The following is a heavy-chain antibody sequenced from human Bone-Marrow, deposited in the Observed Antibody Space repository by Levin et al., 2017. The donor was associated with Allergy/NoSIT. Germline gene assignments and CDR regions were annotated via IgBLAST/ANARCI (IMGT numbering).Heavy chain of an antibody. CDR2: IIPIFGTA. CDR3: ARACSGGSSFSCDPEYYFDY. J-gene: IGHJ4*02. D-gene: IGHD2-15*01. Sequence: ASVKVSCKASGGTFSSYAISWVRQAPGQGLEWMGGIIPIFGTANYAQKFQGRVTITADESTSTAYMELSSLRSEDTAVYYCARACSGGSSFSCDPEYYFDYWGQGTLVTVSS. CDR1: GGTFSSYA. V-gene: IGHV1-69*13.